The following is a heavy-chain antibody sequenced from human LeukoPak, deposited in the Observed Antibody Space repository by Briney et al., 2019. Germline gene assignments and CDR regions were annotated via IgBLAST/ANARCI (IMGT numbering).Heavy chain of an antibody. D-gene: IGHD5-12*01. CDR2: IYYSGST. Sequence: SETLSLTCTVSGGSFSTYYWSWIRQPPGKGLEWIGYIYYSGSTNYNPSLKSRVTMSVDTSKNQFSLKLYSVTAADTAVYYCARNGGYDWGFDYWGQGTLVTVSS. CDR1: GGSFSTYY. V-gene: IGHV4-59*01. J-gene: IGHJ4*02. CDR3: ARNGGYDWGFDY.